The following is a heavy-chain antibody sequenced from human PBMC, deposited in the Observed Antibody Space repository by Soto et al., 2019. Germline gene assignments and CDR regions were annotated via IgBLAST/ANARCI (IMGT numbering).Heavy chain of an antibody. CDR1: GFPFIFYS. Sequence: GGSLRLSCEASGFPFIFYSMNWGRQAPWKGLEWIAYITPTSRAINYADSVRGRFTISRDNSKNTLYLQMNSLRAEDTAVYYCARDRVYSSSWVDYWGQGTLVTVSS. V-gene: IGHV3-48*01. D-gene: IGHD6-13*01. J-gene: IGHJ4*02. CDR2: ITPTSRAI. CDR3: ARDRVYSSSWVDY.